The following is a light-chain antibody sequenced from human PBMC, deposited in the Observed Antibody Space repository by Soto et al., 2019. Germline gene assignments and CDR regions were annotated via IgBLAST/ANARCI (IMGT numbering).Light chain of an antibody. CDR3: SSYTSSSTLGV. J-gene: IGLJ1*01. CDR1: RGDFGGYNY. CDR2: DVS. V-gene: IGLV2-14*01. Sequence: QSALTQPASVSGSPGQSITISCTGTRGDFGGYNYVSWYQQHPGKAPKLMINDVSNRPSGVSNRFSGSKSGNTASLTISGLQAEDEADYYCSSYTSSSTLGVFGTGTKVTVL.